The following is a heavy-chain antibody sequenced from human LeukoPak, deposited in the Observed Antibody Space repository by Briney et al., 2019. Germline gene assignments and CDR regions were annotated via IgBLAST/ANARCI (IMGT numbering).Heavy chain of an antibody. D-gene: IGHD6-13*01. CDR3: AKRGGTNSWYVIEY. Sequence: GKSLRLSCAASGFTFSSYGMHWVRQAPGKGLEWVAVVSFDGINKYYADSVKGRFTISRANSKNTLYLQMDSLRAEDTAVYYCAKRGGTNSWYVIEYWGQGTLVTVSS. J-gene: IGHJ4*02. CDR2: VSFDGINK. CDR1: GFTFSSYG. V-gene: IGHV3-30*18.